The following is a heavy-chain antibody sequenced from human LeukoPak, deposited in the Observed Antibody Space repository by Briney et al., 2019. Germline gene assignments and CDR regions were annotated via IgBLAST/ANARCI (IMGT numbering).Heavy chain of an antibody. CDR2: INHSGST. D-gene: IGHD3-22*01. Sequence: SETLSLTCAVYGGSFSGYYWSWIRQPPGKGLEWIGEINHSGSTNYNPSLKSRVTIPVDTSKNQFSLKLSSVTAADTAVYYCARVYYYDSSGYLGPFDYWGQGTLVTVSS. J-gene: IGHJ4*02. CDR3: ARVYYYDSSGYLGPFDY. V-gene: IGHV4-34*01. CDR1: GGSFSGYY.